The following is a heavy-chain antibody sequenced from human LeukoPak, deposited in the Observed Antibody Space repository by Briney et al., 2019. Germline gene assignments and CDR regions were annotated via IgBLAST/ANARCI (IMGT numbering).Heavy chain of an antibody. CDR3: ARVGSWVKPDYYYYYMDV. Sequence: PGGSLRLSCAASRFTFSSYSMIWVRQAPGKGLVWGSSISSSGSYIYYTDSVKGRFTNSRDNAKNSLYLQMDSVSAEDAAVYYCARVGSWVKPDYYYYYMDVWGKGTAVSVFS. J-gene: IGHJ6*03. CDR1: RFTFSSYS. CDR2: ISSSGSYI. D-gene: IGHD3-16*01. V-gene: IGHV3-21*01.